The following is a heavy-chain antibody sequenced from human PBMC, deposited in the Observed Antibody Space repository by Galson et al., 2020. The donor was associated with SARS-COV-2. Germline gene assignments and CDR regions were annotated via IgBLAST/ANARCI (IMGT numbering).Heavy chain of an antibody. CDR3: AKDGKYYDFCSGYLGLSSEHHYYYGMDV. CDR1: GFTFSSYG. Sequence: GGSLRLSCAASGFTFSSYGMHWVRQAPGKGLEWVAVIWYDGSNKYYADSVKGRFTISRDHSKNTLYLQMNSLRAEDTAVYYCAKDGKYYDFCSGYLGLSSEHHYYYGMDVWGQGTTVTVS. D-gene: IGHD3-3*01. CDR2: IWYDGSNK. J-gene: IGHJ6*02. V-gene: IGHV3-33*06.